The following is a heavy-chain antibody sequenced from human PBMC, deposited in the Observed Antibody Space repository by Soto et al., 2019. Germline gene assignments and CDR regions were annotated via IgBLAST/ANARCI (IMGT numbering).Heavy chain of an antibody. V-gene: IGHV1-18*01. CDR3: ARDGVDYGDYVYFQH. D-gene: IGHD4-17*01. Sequence: GASVKVSCKASGYTFTSYGISWVRQAPGQGLEWMGWISAYNGNTNHAQKFQGRVTVTTDTSTSTAYMEVRSLRSDDTAVYYCARDGVDYGDYVYFQHWGQGTLVTVSS. J-gene: IGHJ1*01. CDR1: GYTFTSYG. CDR2: ISAYNGNT.